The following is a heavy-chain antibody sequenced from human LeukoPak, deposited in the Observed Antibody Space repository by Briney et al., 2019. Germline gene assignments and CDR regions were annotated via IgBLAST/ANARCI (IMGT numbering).Heavy chain of an antibody. V-gene: IGHV3-30*02. CDR2: IRYDGSNK. Sequence: PGGSLRLSCAASGFTFSNYGMHWVRQAPGKGLEWVAFIRYDGSNKYYADSVKGRFTISRDNSKNTLYLQMNSLRAEDTALYYCVNNDYFAYWGQGTLVTVSS. D-gene: IGHD2-8*01. J-gene: IGHJ4*02. CDR3: VNNDYFAY. CDR1: GFTFSNYG.